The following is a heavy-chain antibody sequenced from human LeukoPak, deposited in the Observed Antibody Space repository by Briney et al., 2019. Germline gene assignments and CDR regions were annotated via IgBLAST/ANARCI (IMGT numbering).Heavy chain of an antibody. V-gene: IGHV3-74*01. CDR3: ARVGGATPALWYFDY. D-gene: IGHD1-26*01. CDR1: GFTFSSYW. CDR2: INSDGSST. Sequence: GGSLRLSCAASGFTFSSYWMHWVRQAPGEGLVWVSRINSDGSSTSYADSVKGRFTISRDNAKNTLYLQMNSLRAEDTAVYYCARVGGATPALWYFDYWGQGTLVTVSS. J-gene: IGHJ4*02.